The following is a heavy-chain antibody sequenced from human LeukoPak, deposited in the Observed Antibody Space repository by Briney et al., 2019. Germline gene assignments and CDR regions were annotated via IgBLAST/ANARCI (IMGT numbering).Heavy chain of an antibody. CDR1: GYTFTGYY. CDR2: INPNSGGT. J-gene: IGHJ3*02. CDR3: VIMWELRPRHPFHI. D-gene: IGHD1-26*01. Sequence: GASVKVSCKASGYTFTGYYMHWVRQAPGQGLEWMGRINPNSGGTNYAQKFQGRVTMTRYTSISTAYMELSRLRSDDTAVYYCVIMWELRPRHPFHIWGQGTMVTVSS. V-gene: IGHV1-2*06.